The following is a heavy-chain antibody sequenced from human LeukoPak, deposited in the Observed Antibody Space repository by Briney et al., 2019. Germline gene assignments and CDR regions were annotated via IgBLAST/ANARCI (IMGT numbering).Heavy chain of an antibody. CDR1: GGSISSGGYS. J-gene: IGHJ4*02. CDR3: ARVSSYSFFFDY. D-gene: IGHD3-10*01. CDR2: IYHSGST. V-gene: IGHV4-30-2*01. Sequence: SQTLSLTCAVSGGSISSGGYSWSWIRQPPGKGLEWIGYIYHSGSTYYNPSPKSRVTISVDRSKNRFSLKLSSVTAADTAVYYCARVSSYSFFFDYWGQGTLVTVSS.